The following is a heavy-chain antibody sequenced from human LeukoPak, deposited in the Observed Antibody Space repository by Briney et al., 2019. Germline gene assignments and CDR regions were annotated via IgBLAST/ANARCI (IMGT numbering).Heavy chain of an antibody. D-gene: IGHD3-22*01. CDR2: ISGSGAVT. V-gene: IGHV3-23*01. J-gene: IGHJ4*02. Sequence: GGSLRLSCAASGFTFSAYAMSWVRQAPGKGLEWGSGISGSGAVTYYADSVKGRFTISRDNSKNTLYLQMNSLRAEDTAVYYCVKDGTSSGSSLDYWGQGTLVTVSS. CDR1: GFTFSAYA. CDR3: VKDGTSSGSSLDY.